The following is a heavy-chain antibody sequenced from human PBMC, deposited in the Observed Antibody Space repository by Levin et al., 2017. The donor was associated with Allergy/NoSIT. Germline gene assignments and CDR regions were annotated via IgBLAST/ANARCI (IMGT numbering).Heavy chain of an antibody. CDR3: ARDLYNDDSVFGY. D-gene: IGHD3-22*01. Sequence: GESLKISCKASRYIFSDYFIHWVRQAPGQGLEWMGWINPHSGDTKYAQEFQGRDTMTRDTSISTAYMELTRLTSDDTAVYYCARDLYNDDSVFGYWGQGTLVNVFS. CDR2: INPHSGDT. J-gene: IGHJ4*02. V-gene: IGHV1-2*02. CDR1: RYIFSDYF.